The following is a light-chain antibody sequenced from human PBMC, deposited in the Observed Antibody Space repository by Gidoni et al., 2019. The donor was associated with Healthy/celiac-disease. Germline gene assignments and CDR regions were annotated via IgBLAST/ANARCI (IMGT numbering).Light chain of an antibody. CDR3: QQYNNWPPLT. CDR1: QSVSSN. Sequence: IVMTQSPATLSVSPGESATLSCRASQSVSSNLAWYQQKPGQAPSPLIYGASTRATGIPARFSGSGSGTEFTLTISSLQSEDFAVYYCQQYNNWPPLTFGGGTKVEIK. J-gene: IGKJ4*01. V-gene: IGKV3-15*01. CDR2: GAS.